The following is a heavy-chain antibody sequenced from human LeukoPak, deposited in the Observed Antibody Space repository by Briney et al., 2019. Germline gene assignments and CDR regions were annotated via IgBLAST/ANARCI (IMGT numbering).Heavy chain of an antibody. CDR1: GGSNRDYY. CDR3: ARGNKHSYSSSWYEFDS. V-gene: IGHV4-59*13. Sequence: PSETLSLTCTVSGGSNRDYYWIWLRQPPGKGGEWIGFSYYSGSTNYNPSLKSRVTISVDTSENQFSLRLNSVTAADTAVYYCARGNKHSYSSSWYEFDSWGQGTLVTVSS. J-gene: IGHJ4*02. D-gene: IGHD6-13*01. CDR2: SYYSGST.